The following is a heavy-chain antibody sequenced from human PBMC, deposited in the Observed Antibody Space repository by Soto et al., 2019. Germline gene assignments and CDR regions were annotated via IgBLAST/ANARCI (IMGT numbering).Heavy chain of an antibody. Sequence: GGSLRLSCAASGFTFSSYAMHWVRQAPGKGLEWVAVISYDGSNKYYADSVKGRFTISRDNSKNTLYLQMNSLRAEDTAVYYCAREGMQEYQLLFDYWGQGTLVTVSS. CDR2: ISYDGSNK. CDR1: GFTFSSYA. CDR3: AREGMQEYQLLFDY. D-gene: IGHD2-2*01. V-gene: IGHV3-30*04. J-gene: IGHJ4*02.